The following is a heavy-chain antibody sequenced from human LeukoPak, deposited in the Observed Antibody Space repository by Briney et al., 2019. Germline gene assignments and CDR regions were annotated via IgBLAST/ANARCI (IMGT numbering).Heavy chain of an antibody. CDR3: ATFSYAGNAGGSAGS. Sequence: GGSLRLSCAASGFTFDDYGMSWVRQAPGKGLEWVAFIRYDGSNKYYADSVKDRFTISRDNSKNTLYLQMNSLRDEDTAVYYCATFSYAGNAGGSAGSWGQGTLVTVSS. D-gene: IGHD4-23*01. J-gene: IGHJ5*02. CDR1: GFTFDDYG. V-gene: IGHV3-30*02. CDR2: IRYDGSNK.